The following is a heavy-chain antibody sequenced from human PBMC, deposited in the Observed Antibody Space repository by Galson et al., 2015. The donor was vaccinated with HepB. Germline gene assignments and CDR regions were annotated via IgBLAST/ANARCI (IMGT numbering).Heavy chain of an antibody. CDR2: TYYRSKWYN. Sequence: CAISGDSVSSNSAAWNWIRQSPSRGLEWLGRTYYRSKWYNDYAVSVKSRITINPDTPKNQFSLQLNSVTPEDTAVYYCARGPRYCSSTSCYNLDYWGQGTLVTVSS. CDR3: ARGPRYCSSTSCYNLDY. V-gene: IGHV6-1*01. D-gene: IGHD2-2*02. CDR1: GDSVSSNSAA. J-gene: IGHJ4*02.